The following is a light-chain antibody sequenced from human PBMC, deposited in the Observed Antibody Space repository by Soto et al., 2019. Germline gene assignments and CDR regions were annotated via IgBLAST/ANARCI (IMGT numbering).Light chain of an antibody. CDR3: MQGTHWPIT. CDR1: QNVXSTSNKKNY. Sequence: DIVMTQSPDLLAVSLGERSTINCRSRQNVXSTSNKKNYLAWYQQKVGQPPKLFFYWASTRVSGVPDRFSGSGSGTDFALKISRVEAEDVGVYYCMQGTHWPITFGQGTRLEIK. V-gene: IGKV4-1*01. J-gene: IGKJ5*01. CDR2: WAS.